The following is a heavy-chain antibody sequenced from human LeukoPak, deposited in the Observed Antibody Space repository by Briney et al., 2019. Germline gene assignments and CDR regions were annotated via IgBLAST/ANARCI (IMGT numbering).Heavy chain of an antibody. D-gene: IGHD2-2*01. Sequence: SETLSLTCTASGGSISSYYRHWIRQPPGKGLEWIGYIYYSGSTNYNPSLKSRVTISVDTSKNQFSLKLSSVTAADTAVYYCAREVSCSSTSCDYYYYYMDVCGKGTTVIVSS. V-gene: IGHV4-59*01. CDR2: IYYSGST. J-gene: IGHJ6*03. CDR3: AREVSCSSTSCDYYYYYMDV. CDR1: GGSISSYY.